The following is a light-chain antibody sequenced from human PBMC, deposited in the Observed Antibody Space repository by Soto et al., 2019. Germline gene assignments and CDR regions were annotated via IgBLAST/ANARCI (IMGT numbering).Light chain of an antibody. CDR3: QQYNSYSGT. Sequence: DIQMTQSPSTLSASVGDRVTITCRASQSISSWLAWYQQKPGKAPKLLIYKASSLESGVPSRLSGSGSGTEFTLTISSLKPDDFETYYCQQYNSYSGTFSQGTKVEIK. CDR1: QSISSW. V-gene: IGKV1-5*03. CDR2: KAS. J-gene: IGKJ1*01.